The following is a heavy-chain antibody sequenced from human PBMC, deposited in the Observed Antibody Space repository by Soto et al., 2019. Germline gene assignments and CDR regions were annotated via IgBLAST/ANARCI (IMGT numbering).Heavy chain of an antibody. CDR2: ISGSGANT. Sequence: EVVLLESGGGLVEPGGSLRLSCAASGFTFNSYAMTWVRLAPGKGLEWVSGISGSGANTYYVDSVRGRFTISRDNSKNTLYLQLSSLRAEDTAIYYCAKSSTVTTGYYYSYGLDVWGHGITVTVSS. CDR1: GFTFNSYA. CDR3: AKSSTVTTGYYYSYGLDV. D-gene: IGHD4-17*01. V-gene: IGHV3-23*01. J-gene: IGHJ6*02.